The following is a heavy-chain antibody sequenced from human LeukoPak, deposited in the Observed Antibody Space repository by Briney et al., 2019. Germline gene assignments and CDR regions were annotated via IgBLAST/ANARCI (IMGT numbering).Heavy chain of an antibody. CDR2: IWYDGNNK. Sequence: PGRSLRLSCAASGFTFSSYGMHWVRQAPDKGLEWVAVIWYDGNNKYYADSVKGRFTIYRDNSKNTLYLQMNSLRAEDTAVYYCARYGSGSYGSYYYYYMDVWGKGTTVTVSS. CDR1: GFTFSSYG. CDR3: ARYGSGSYGSYYYYYMDV. D-gene: IGHD3-10*01. J-gene: IGHJ6*03. V-gene: IGHV3-33*01.